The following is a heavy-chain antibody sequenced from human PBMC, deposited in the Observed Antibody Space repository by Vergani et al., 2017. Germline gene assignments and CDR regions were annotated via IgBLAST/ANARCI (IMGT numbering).Heavy chain of an antibody. CDR1: GFSLSTSGMC. V-gene: IGHV2-70*01. Sequence: QVTLRESGPALVKPTQTLTLTCTFSGFSLSTSGMCVSWISQPPGKALEWLAFIDWDDDKYYSTSLKTRLTISKDTSKNQVVLTMTNMDPVDTATYYCARIVRADSSGYYHNWFDPWGQGTLVTVSS. J-gene: IGHJ5*02. D-gene: IGHD3-22*01. CDR2: IDWDDDK. CDR3: ARIVRADSSGYYHNWFDP.